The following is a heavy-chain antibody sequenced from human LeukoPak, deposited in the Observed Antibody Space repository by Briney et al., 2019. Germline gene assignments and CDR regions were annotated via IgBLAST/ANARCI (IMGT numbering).Heavy chain of an antibody. D-gene: IGHD3-3*01. CDR2: ISSNGGST. V-gene: IGHV3-64D*06. Sequence: PGGSLRLSCSASGFTFSSYAMHWVRQAPGKGLEYVSAISSNGGSTYYADSVKGRFTISRDNSKNTLYLQMSSLRAEDTAVYYCAREGTRITIFGVVINSPINDAFDIWGQGTMVTVSS. CDR3: AREGTRITIFGVVINSPINDAFDI. J-gene: IGHJ3*02. CDR1: GFTFSSYA.